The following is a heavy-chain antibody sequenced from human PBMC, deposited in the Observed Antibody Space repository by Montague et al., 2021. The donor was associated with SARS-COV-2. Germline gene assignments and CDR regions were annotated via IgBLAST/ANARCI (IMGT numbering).Heavy chain of an antibody. CDR3: ARAPFSSSWYYLDY. CDR1: GGSITGYF. CDR2: MHYSGST. J-gene: IGHJ4*02. Sequence: SETLSLTCTISGGSITGYFWTWIRQPPGKGLEWLGHMHYSGSTKYNPSLESRVTMSIDTSESQFSLHLRSVTAADTGVYYCARAPFSSSWYYLDYWGQGTLVTVSS. D-gene: IGHD6-13*01. V-gene: IGHV4-59*12.